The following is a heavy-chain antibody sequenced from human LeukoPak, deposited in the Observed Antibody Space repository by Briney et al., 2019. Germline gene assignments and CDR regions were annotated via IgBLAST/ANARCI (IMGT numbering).Heavy chain of an antibody. V-gene: IGHV3-7*03. CDR3: ARAAGWFDP. CDR1: GFTFSSYG. J-gene: IGHJ5*02. CDR2: IKQDGSEK. Sequence: GGSLRLSCAASGFTFSSYGMSRVRQAPGKGLEWVANIKQDGSEKYYVDSVRGRFTISRDNAKNSVYLQMNSLRAEDTAIYYCARAAGWFDPWGQGTLVTVSS.